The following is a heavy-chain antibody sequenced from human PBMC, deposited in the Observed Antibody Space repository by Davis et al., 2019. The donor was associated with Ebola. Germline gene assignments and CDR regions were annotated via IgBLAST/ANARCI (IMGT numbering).Heavy chain of an antibody. CDR2: IYHSGST. CDR1: GGSISSGGYS. Sequence: SETLSLTCAVSGGSISSGGYSWSWIRQPPGKGLEWIGYIYHSGSTYYNPSLKSRVTISVDRSKNQFSLQLNSVTPEDTAVYYCALAVDYYYGMDVWGQGTTVTVSS. J-gene: IGHJ6*02. CDR3: ALAVDYYYGMDV. V-gene: IGHV4-30-2*01. D-gene: IGHD6-19*01.